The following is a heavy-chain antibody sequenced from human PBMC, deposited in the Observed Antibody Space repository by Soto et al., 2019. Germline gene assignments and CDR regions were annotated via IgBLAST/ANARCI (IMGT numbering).Heavy chain of an antibody. CDR2: INAGNGNT. Sequence: QVQLVQSGAEVKKPGASVKVSCKASGYTFTSYAMHWVRQAPGQRLEWMGWINAGNGNTKYSQKFQGRVTITRDTSASTAYIELSSLRSEDTAVYYCARDHHWGPAGYCSGGSCYSDAFDIWGQGTMVTVSS. D-gene: IGHD2-15*01. V-gene: IGHV1-3*01. CDR1: GYTFTSYA. CDR3: ARDHHWGPAGYCSGGSCYSDAFDI. J-gene: IGHJ3*02.